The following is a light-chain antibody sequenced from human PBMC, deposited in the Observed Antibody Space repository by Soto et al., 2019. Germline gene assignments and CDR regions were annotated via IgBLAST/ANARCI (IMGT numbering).Light chain of an antibody. J-gene: IGLJ3*02. V-gene: IGLV2-11*01. Sequence: QSALTQPRSVSGSPGQSVTISCTGTSRDVGDYDYVSWYQQHPGKAPKLMIFDVNKRPSGVPDRFSGSKSGNTAFLTISGLQAEDEADYSCFSYAGSRVFGGGTKLTVL. CDR2: DVN. CDR1: SRDVGDYDY. CDR3: FSYAGSRV.